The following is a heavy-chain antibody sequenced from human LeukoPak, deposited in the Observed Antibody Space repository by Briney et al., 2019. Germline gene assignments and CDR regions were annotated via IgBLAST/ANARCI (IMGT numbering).Heavy chain of an antibody. J-gene: IGHJ3*02. D-gene: IGHD3-22*01. CDR1: GASISSTNYY. CDR3: ATTFYYDSSGYIPDALDI. CDR2: FYYSGST. V-gene: IGHV4-39*07. Sequence: SETLSLTCTVSGASISSTNYYWGWIRQPPGKGLEWIGCFYYSGSTYYNASLKSRVTISVDTSKNQFSLKLSSVTAADTAVYYCATTFYYDSSGYIPDALDIWGQGTMVTVSP.